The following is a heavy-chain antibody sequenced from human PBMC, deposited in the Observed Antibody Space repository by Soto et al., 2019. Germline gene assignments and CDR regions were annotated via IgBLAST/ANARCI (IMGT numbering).Heavy chain of an antibody. D-gene: IGHD3-3*01. V-gene: IGHV2-5*02. J-gene: IGHJ4*02. CDR2: IYWDDDK. CDR3: AHAVALFGVVITYYFDE. Sequence: SGPTLVNPTQTLTLTCTFSGFSPSTSGEVVGWIRQPPGKALEWLAVIYWDDDKRYTPSLKSRLTIAKDTSKNQVVLTMTYMDPVDTATYYCAHAVALFGVVITYYFDEWGQGILVTVSS. CDR1: GFSPSTSGEV.